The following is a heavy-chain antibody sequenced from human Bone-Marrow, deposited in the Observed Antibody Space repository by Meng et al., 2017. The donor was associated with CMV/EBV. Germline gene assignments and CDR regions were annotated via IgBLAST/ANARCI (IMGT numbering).Heavy chain of an antibody. CDR1: GFTFSSYA. D-gene: IGHD2-2*01. CDR2: ISGSGGST. CDR3: AKADRVYCSSTSCSTGFDP. V-gene: IGHV3-23*01. J-gene: IGHJ5*02. Sequence: GGSLRLSCAASGFTFSSYAMSWVRQAPGKGLEWVSAISGSGGSTYYADSVKGRFTISRDNSENTLYLQMNSLRAEDTAVYYCAKADRVYCSSTSCSTGFDPWGQGTLVTVSS.